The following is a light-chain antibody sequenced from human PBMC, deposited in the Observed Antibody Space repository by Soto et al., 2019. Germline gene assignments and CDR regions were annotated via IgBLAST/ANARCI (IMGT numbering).Light chain of an antibody. J-gene: IGKJ3*01. CDR2: DSS. V-gene: IGKV1-39*01. CDR3: QQANSFPLT. CDR1: QSIARH. Sequence: DILLTQSPPSLSASVGDRVTITCRASQSIARHLNWYQQKPGQAPKVLIYDSSNLESGVPSRFSGGGSGTDFTLTISSLQPEDFATYYCQQANSFPLTFGPGTKVDIK.